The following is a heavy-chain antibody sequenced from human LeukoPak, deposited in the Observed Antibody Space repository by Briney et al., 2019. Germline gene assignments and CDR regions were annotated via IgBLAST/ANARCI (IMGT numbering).Heavy chain of an antibody. CDR3: AKEVDCPSDCLFFHS. CDR1: GLTFTTYA. Sequence: GGSLRLSCAASGLTFTTYAMNWVRQTPGKGLEWVSLINRRGHTFYADSVKGRFTISRDNSRNSVFLQMNSLRPEDTALYHCAKEVDCPSDCLFFHSWGQGTLSPSPQ. J-gene: IGHJ4*02. V-gene: IGHV3-43*01. D-gene: IGHD2-21*02. CDR2: INRRGHT.